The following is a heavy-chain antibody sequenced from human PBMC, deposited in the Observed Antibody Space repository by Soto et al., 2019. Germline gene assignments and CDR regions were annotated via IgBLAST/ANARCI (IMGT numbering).Heavy chain of an antibody. D-gene: IGHD3-9*01. CDR1: GFTFNTYA. Sequence: EVQLLESGGGLGQPGGSLRLSCAASGFTFNTYAMSWVRQAPGKGLEWVSGINGNGDSTYYADSVKGRFFISRDNSKNTLLLQMSRLRAEDTALYYCTKDRLRFFDLLYGGGGNFDLWGRGTLVTVSS. CDR3: TKDRLRFFDLLYGGGGNFDL. V-gene: IGHV3-23*01. J-gene: IGHJ2*01. CDR2: INGNGDST.